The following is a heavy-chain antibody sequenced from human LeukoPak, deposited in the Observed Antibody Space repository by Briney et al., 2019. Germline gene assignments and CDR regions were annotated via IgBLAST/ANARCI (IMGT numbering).Heavy chain of an antibody. CDR2: IHHSGRT. Sequence: TSETLSLTCAVSRYSISSGYYWGWIRQPPGEGLEWIGSIHHSGRTYYNPSLKSRVAISVDTSKNQISLKLSSVTAADTAVYYCAIDPAGRGVYYFDFWGQGTLVTVSS. D-gene: IGHD3-10*01. CDR1: RYSISSGYY. V-gene: IGHV4-38-2*02. CDR3: AIDPAGRGVYYFDF. J-gene: IGHJ4*02.